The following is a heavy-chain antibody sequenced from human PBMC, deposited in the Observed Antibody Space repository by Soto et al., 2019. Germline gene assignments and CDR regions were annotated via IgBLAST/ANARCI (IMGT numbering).Heavy chain of an antibody. D-gene: IGHD3-16*01. CDR2: INHSGST. V-gene: IGHV4-34*01. CDR1: GGSFSGYY. J-gene: IGHJ6*02. CDR3: ARAMGDWGTYYYYYGMDV. Sequence: SETLSLTCAVYGGSFSGYYWSWIRQPPGKGLEWIGEINHSGSTNYNPSLKSRVTISVDTSKNQFSLKVRSVSAADTAVYYCARAMGDWGTYYYYYGMDVWGQGTTVTVSS.